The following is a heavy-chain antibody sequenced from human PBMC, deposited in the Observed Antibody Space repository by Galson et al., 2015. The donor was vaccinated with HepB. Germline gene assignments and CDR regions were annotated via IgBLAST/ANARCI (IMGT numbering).Heavy chain of an antibody. Sequence: SLRLSCAASGFTFSSYSMNWVRQAPGKGLEWVSSISSSSSYIYYADSVKGRFTISRDSAKNSLYLQMNSLRAEDTAVYYCARAHSGYDAFDYWGQGTLVTVSS. J-gene: IGHJ4*02. V-gene: IGHV3-21*04. CDR3: ARAHSGYDAFDY. D-gene: IGHD5-12*01. CDR2: ISSSSSYI. CDR1: GFTFSSYS.